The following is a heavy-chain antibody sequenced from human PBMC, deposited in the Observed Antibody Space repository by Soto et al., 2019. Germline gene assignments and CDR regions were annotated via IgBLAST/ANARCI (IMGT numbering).Heavy chain of an antibody. V-gene: IGHV4-4*07. CDR3: ARTGGSSLYYYCGMDV. J-gene: IGHJ6*04. CDR2: IYTSGST. D-gene: IGHD1-26*01. Sequence: PSETLSLTCTVSGGSISSYYWSWIRQPAGKALEWIGRIYTSGSTNYNPSLKSRVTMSVDTSKNQFSLKLSSVTAADTAVYYCARTGGSSLYYYCGMDVWGEGTTVTVSS. CDR1: GGSISSYY.